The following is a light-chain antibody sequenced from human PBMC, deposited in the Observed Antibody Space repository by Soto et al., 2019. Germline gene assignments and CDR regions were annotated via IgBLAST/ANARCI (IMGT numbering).Light chain of an antibody. J-gene: IGKJ2*01. CDR1: QSVSSSY. CDR3: QRKRT. CDR2: GAS. V-gene: IGKV3-20*01. Sequence: EIVLTQSPGTLSLSPGERATLSCRASQSVSSSYLAWYQQKPGQAPRLLIYGASSRATGNPDRFSGSGSGTDFTLTISRLEPEDFAVYYCQRKRTFGQGTKLEIK.